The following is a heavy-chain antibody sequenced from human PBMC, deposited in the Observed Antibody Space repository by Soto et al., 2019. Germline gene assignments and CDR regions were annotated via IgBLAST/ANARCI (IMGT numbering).Heavy chain of an antibody. D-gene: IGHD3-10*01. J-gene: IGHJ4*02. CDR3: ARFHGSGSYSVDY. CDR1: GGSINSSNW. CDR2: IYHSGST. V-gene: IGHV4-4*02. Sequence: SETLSLTCTVSGGSINSSNWWSWVRQPPGKGLEWIGEIYHSGSTNYNPSLKSRVTISVDKSKNQFSLKLSSVTAADTAVYYCARFHGSGSYSVDYWGQGTLVTVSS.